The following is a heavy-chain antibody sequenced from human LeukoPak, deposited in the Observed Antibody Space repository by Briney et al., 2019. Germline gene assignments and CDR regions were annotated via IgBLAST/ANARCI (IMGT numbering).Heavy chain of an antibody. CDR1: GGSISGYY. D-gene: IGHD4-17*01. CDR3: ASDLGDFDYGDYGWFDP. J-gene: IGHJ5*02. V-gene: IGHV4-59*01. Sequence: SETLSLTCTVSGGSISGYYWSWIRQSPGRGLEWIGYIYYSGSKSTNYNPSLQSRITMSVDTSKNQLSLKLSSVTAADTAVYYCASDLGDFDYGDYGWFDPWGQGTLVTVSS. CDR2: IYYSGSKST.